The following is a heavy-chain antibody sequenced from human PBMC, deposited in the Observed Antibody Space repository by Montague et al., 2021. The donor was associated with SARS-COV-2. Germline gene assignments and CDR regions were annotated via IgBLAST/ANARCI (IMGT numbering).Heavy chain of an antibody. J-gene: IGHJ4*02. V-gene: IGHV4-39*07. Sequence: SETLSLTCTVSGGSISSSSYYWGWIRQPPGKGLEWIGSIYYSGSTYYNPSLKSRVTISVDTSKNQLSLKLSSVTAADTAVYYCARVGVWDGHVRLSQVYHFDYWGQGSLVTVSS. CDR3: ARVGVWDGHVRLSQVYHFDY. CDR1: GGSISSSSYY. CDR2: IYYSGST. D-gene: IGHD3-16*01.